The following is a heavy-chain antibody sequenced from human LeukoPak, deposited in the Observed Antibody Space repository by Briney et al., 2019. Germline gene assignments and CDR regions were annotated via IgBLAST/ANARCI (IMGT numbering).Heavy chain of an antibody. CDR3: ARERPGELLDY. Sequence: SETLSLTCTVSGGSISSSSYYWGWIRQPPGKGLEWIGSIYYSGSTYYNPSLKSRVTISVDTSKNQFSLKLSSVTAADTAVYYCARERPGELLDYWGQGTLVTVSS. CDR1: GGSISSSSYY. D-gene: IGHD1-26*01. J-gene: IGHJ4*02. V-gene: IGHV4-39*07. CDR2: IYYSGST.